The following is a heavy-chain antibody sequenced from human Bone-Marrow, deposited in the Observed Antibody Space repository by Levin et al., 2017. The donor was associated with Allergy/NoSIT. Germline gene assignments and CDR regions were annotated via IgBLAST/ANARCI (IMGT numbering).Heavy chain of an antibody. CDR1: GYSFTSYW. V-gene: IGHV5-51*01. J-gene: IGHJ4*02. D-gene: IGHD6-13*01. CDR2: IYPGDSDT. Sequence: GESLKISCKGSGYSFTSYWIGWVRQMPGKGLEWMGIIYPGDSDTRYSPSFQGQVTISADKSISTAYLQWSSLKASDTAMYYWARHGLDIAAAANYFDYWRQGTLVTVSS. CDR3: ARHGLDIAAAANYFDY.